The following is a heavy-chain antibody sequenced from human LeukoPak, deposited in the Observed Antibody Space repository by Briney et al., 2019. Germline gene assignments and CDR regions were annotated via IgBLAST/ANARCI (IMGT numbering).Heavy chain of an antibody. Sequence: PGRSLRLSCAASGFTFSSYGMHWVRQAPGKGLEWVAVIWYDGSNIYYADSVKGRFTISRDNSKNTLYLQMNSLRAEDTAVYYYARDARPGPYFDYWGQGTLVTVSS. D-gene: IGHD1-14*01. CDR1: GFTFSSYG. J-gene: IGHJ4*02. V-gene: IGHV3-33*01. CDR2: IWYDGSNI. CDR3: ARDARPGPYFDY.